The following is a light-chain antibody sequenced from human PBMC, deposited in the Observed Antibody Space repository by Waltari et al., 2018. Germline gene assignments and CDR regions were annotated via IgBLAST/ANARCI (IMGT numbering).Light chain of an antibody. Sequence: QSVLTQPPSASGTPGQRVTISCSGRSSNIGSNYAFWYQQLPGTAPKPLIYRNNQRPSGVPDRFFGSKSGTSASLVISGLRSEDEAYYYCAAWDDSLSGCVVFGGGTKVTVL. CDR2: RNN. V-gene: IGLV1-47*01. CDR1: SSNIGSNY. J-gene: IGLJ2*01. CDR3: AAWDDSLSGCVV.